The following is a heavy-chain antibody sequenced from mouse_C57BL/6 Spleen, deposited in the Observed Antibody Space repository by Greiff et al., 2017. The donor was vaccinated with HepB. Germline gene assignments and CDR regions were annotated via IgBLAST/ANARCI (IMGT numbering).Heavy chain of an antibody. Sequence: EVMLVESGGGLVKPGGSLKLSCAASGFTFSDYGMHWVRQAPEKGLEWVAYISSGSSTIYYADTVKGRFTISRDNAKNTLFLQMTSLRSEDTAMYYCASEGDDYAMDYWGQGTSVTVSS. CDR1: GFTFSDYG. J-gene: IGHJ4*01. D-gene: IGHD2-13*01. CDR2: ISSGSSTI. V-gene: IGHV5-17*01. CDR3: ASEGDDYAMDY.